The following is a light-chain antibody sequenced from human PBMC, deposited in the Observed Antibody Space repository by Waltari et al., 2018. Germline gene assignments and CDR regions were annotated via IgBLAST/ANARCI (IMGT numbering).Light chain of an antibody. CDR1: SSDVGGYNY. CDR2: DVS. J-gene: IGLJ3*02. CDR3: SSYTSSSLWV. Sequence: QSALTQPASVSGSPGQSITISCTGTSSDVGGYNYVSWYQHHPGKAPKLIIYDVSKRPAGVSNRLSGSKSDNTATLTISGLHAEDEADYYCSSYTSSSLWVFGGGTKLTVL. V-gene: IGLV2-14*03.